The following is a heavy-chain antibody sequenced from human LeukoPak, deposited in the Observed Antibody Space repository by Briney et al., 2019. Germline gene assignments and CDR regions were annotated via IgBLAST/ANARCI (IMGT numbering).Heavy chain of an antibody. CDR2: INHSGST. D-gene: IGHD2-2*02. CDR3: ARDCSSTSCYRRFDY. CDR1: GGSFSGYY. J-gene: IGHJ4*02. V-gene: IGHV4-34*01. Sequence: SETLSLTCAVYGGSFSGYYWSWIRQPPGKGLEWIGEINHSGSTNYNPSLKSRVTISVGTSKNQFSLKLSSVTAADTAVYYCARDCSSTSCYRRFDYWGQGTLVTVSS.